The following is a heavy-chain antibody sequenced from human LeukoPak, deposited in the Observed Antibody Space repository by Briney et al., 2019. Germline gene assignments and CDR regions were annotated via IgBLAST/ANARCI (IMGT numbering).Heavy chain of an antibody. Sequence: GGSLRLSCAASGFTFDDYAMHWVRQAPGKGLEWVSGISRNSGSIAYADSVKGRFTISRDNAKSSLYLQMNSLRAEDTALYCCAKDGLRAYYYDSSGYYFDYWGQGTLVTVSS. J-gene: IGHJ4*02. CDR2: ISRNSGSI. D-gene: IGHD3-22*01. CDR3: AKDGLRAYYYDSSGYYFDY. CDR1: GFTFDDYA. V-gene: IGHV3-9*01.